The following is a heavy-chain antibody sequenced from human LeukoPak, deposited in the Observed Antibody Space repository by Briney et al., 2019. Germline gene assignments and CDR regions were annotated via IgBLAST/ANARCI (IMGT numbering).Heavy chain of an antibody. CDR3: ARGGYMPDY. CDR2: IYYSGST. Sequence: SETLSLTCTVSGGSISSYYWSWIRQPPGKGLEWIGYIYYSGSTNYNPSLKSRVTISVDTSKNQFSLKLSSVTAADTAVYYCARGGYMPDYWGQGTLVTVSS. V-gene: IGHV4-59*01. J-gene: IGHJ4*02. D-gene: IGHD1-1*01. CDR1: GGSISSYY.